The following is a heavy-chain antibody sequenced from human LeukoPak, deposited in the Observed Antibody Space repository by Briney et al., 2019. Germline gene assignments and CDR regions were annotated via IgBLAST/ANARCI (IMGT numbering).Heavy chain of an antibody. V-gene: IGHV3-74*01. CDR1: GFAFSSYW. CDR2: INPGGSST. D-gene: IGHD4-11*01. J-gene: IGHJ4*02. Sequence: RGSLRLSCAASGFAFSSYWMHWVRQVPGKGLVWVSRINPGGSSTAYADSVKGRFTISRDNAKNTLYLQMNSLRAEDTAVYYCARSNQADDYWGQGTLVTVSS. CDR3: ARSNQADDY.